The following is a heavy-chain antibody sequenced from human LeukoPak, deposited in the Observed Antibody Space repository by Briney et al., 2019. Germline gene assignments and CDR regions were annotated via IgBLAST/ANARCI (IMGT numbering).Heavy chain of an antibody. J-gene: IGHJ4*02. V-gene: IGHV3-23*01. CDR1: GFTFSSYA. D-gene: IGHD4-4*01. CDR2: ISGSGGST. Sequence: GGSLRLSCAASGFTFSSYAMSWVRQAPGKGLEWVSAISGSGGSTYYADSVKGRFTISRDNSKNALYLQMDSLRAEDTAVYYCAYGLATAQFDYWGQGTLVTVSS. CDR3: AYGLATAQFDY.